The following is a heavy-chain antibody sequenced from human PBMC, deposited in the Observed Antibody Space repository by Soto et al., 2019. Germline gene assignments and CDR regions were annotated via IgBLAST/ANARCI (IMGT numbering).Heavy chain of an antibody. D-gene: IGHD3-22*01. V-gene: IGHV3-23*01. J-gene: IGHJ5*02. CDR3: AKDPKKISYGYYDSSGYYPNWFDP. Sequence: GGSLRLSCAASGFTFSSYAMSWVRQAPGKGLEWVSAISGSGGSTYYADSVKGRFTISRDNSKNTLYLQMNSLRAEDTAVYYCAKDPKKISYGYYDSSGYYPNWFDPWGQGTLVTVSS. CDR2: ISGSGGST. CDR1: GFTFSSYA.